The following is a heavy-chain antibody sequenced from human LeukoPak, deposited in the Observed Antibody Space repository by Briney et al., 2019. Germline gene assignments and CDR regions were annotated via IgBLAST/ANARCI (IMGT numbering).Heavy chain of an antibody. Sequence: ASVKVSCKASGYTFTSYYMHWVRQAPGQGLEWMGIINPSGGSTSYAQKFQGRVTMTRDTSTSTVYMELSSLRPEDTAVYYCARDPATVSRYYYYYMDVWGKGTTVTVTS. J-gene: IGHJ6*03. D-gene: IGHD4-11*01. CDR3: ARDPATVSRYYYYYMDV. CDR2: INPSGGST. V-gene: IGHV1-46*01. CDR1: GYTFTSYY.